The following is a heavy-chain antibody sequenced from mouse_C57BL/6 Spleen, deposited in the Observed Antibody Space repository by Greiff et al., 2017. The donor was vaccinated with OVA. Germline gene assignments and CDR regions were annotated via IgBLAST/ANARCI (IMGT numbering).Heavy chain of an antibody. CDR1: GYTFTSYW. J-gene: IGHJ1*03. D-gene: IGHD1-1*01. CDR2: IDPSDSET. V-gene: IGHV1-52*01. CDR3: ARNYYGSNWYFYV. Sequence: VQLQQPGAELVRPGSSVTLSCKASGYTFTSYWLHWVKQRPIQGLEWIGNIDPSDSETHYNQKFKDKATLTVDKSSSTAYMQLSSLTSEDSAVYYCARNYYGSNWYFYVWGTGTTVTVSS.